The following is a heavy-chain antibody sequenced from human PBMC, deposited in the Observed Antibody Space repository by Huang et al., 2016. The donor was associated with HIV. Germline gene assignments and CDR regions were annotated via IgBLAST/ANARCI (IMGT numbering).Heavy chain of an antibody. CDR1: GGSISSGSYY. CDR3: ARDPYSITWGRPFDI. D-gene: IGHD6-13*01. Sequence: QVQLQESGPGLVKPSQTLSLTCTVSGGSISSGSYYWSWIRQPAGKGLELIGHSYTSGSTNYNPSLKSLVTISVDTSKNEFSLKVNSVTAADTAVYYCARDPYSITWGRPFDIWCQGTLVTVSS. V-gene: IGHV4-61*09. J-gene: IGHJ3*02. CDR2: SYTSGST.